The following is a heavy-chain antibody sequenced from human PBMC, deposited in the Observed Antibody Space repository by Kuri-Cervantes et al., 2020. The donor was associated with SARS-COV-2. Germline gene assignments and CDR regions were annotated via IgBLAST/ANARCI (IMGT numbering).Heavy chain of an antibody. D-gene: IGHD3-3*01. Sequence: SETLSLTCNVSGASISSYYWSWIRQPAGKGLEWIGRIYTSGSTNYNPSLKSRVTMSVDTSKNQFSLKLSSVTAADTAVYYCARVKGDDFWSGRQSDAFDIWVQGTMVTVSS. J-gene: IGHJ3*02. CDR2: IYTSGST. CDR1: GASISSYY. CDR3: ARVKGDDFWSGRQSDAFDI. V-gene: IGHV4-4*07.